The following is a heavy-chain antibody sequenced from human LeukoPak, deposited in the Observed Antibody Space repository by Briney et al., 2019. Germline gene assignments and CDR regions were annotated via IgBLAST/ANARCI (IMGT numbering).Heavy chain of an antibody. CDR3: ARDPTPRTYSSSWLNLYNWFDP. D-gene: IGHD6-13*01. CDR1: GYTFTSYG. V-gene: IGHV1-18*01. Sequence: GASVKVSCKASGYTFTSYGISWVRQAPGQGLEWMGWISAYNGNTNYAQKLQGRVTMTTDTPTSTAYMELRSLRSDDTTVYYCARDPTPRTYSSSWLNLYNWFDPWGQGTLVTVSS. J-gene: IGHJ5*02. CDR2: ISAYNGNT.